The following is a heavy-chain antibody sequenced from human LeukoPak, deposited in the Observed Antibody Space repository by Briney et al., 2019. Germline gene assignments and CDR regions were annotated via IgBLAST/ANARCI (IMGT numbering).Heavy chain of an antibody. Sequence: SVKVSCKASGGTFSSYAISWVRQAPGQGLEWMGGVIPIFGTANCAQKFQGRVTITTDESTSTAYMELSSLRSEDTAVYYCARSDCSSTSCFGWFDPWGQGTLVTVSS. CDR1: GGTFSSYA. J-gene: IGHJ5*02. D-gene: IGHD2-2*01. CDR2: VIPIFGTA. CDR3: ARSDCSSTSCFGWFDP. V-gene: IGHV1-69*05.